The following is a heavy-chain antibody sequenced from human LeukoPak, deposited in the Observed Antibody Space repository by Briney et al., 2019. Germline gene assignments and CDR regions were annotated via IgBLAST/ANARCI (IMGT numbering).Heavy chain of an antibody. V-gene: IGHV4-4*07. CDR1: GGSISNYY. CDR3: ARDQSGSGGHKNDALDI. J-gene: IGHJ3*02. Sequence: SETLSLTCSVSGGSISNYYWNWIRQPAGKGLEWTGRMYASGATRYNPSFQSRVTMSADTSKNQVSLNVTSVTAADTAVYFCARDQSGSGGHKNDALDIWGQGTMVTVSS. D-gene: IGHD3-10*01. CDR2: MYASGAT.